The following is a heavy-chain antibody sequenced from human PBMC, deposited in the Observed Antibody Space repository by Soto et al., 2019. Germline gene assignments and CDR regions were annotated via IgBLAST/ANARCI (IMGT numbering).Heavy chain of an antibody. D-gene: IGHD3-22*01. V-gene: IGHV1-46*01. CDR3: ARDCDSSGYYGGGWFDP. Sequence: QVQLVQSGAEVKKPGASVKVSCKASGYTFTSYYMHWVRQAPGQGLEWMGIINPSGGSTSYAQKFKGRVTMTRDTSTSTVYMELSSLRSEDTAVYYCARDCDSSGYYGGGWFDPWGQGTLVTVSS. CDR1: GYTFTSYY. J-gene: IGHJ5*02. CDR2: INPSGGST.